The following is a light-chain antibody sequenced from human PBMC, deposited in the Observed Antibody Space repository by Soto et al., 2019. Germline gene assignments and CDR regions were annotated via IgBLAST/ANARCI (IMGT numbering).Light chain of an antibody. V-gene: IGKV3-20*01. CDR2: GAS. Sequence: IVLKQSPGTLSLSPGEKATLSCKPSQRVSRSTIGWYQQKPGQAPSLLIYGASKRTTGVTDRFSGSGSDTGFTLIISRLEPDDFGVYYVHDYGSTLLPFGGGAKVNI. J-gene: IGKJ4*02. CDR1: QRVSRST. CDR3: HDYGSTLLP.